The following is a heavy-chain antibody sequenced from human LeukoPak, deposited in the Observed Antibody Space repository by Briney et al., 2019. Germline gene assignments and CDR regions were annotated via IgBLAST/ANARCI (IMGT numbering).Heavy chain of an antibody. J-gene: IGHJ4*02. V-gene: IGHV3-23*01. CDR3: AKDLDFHDSSGGDCYFDY. CDR2: ISGSGGST. CDR1: GFTFSSYA. Sequence: GGSLRLSCAASGFTFSSYAMSWVRQAPGKGPEWVSAISGSGGSTYYADSVKGRFTISRDNSKNTLYLQMNSLRAEDTAVYYCAKDLDFHDSSGGDCYFDYWGQGTLVTVSS. D-gene: IGHD3-22*01.